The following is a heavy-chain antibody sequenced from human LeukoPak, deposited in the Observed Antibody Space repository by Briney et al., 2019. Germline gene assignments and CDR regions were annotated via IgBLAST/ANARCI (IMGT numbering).Heavy chain of an antibody. J-gene: IGHJ4*02. V-gene: IGHV1-18*01. D-gene: IGHD1-14*01. CDR1: GYTFTSYG. CDR2: ISAYNGNT. Sequence: ASVKVSCKTSGYTFTSYGISWVRQAPGQGLEWMGWISAYNGNTNYAQKVQGRVTMTTDTSTSTAYMELRSLRSDDTAVYYCARSDRSDFYFDYWGQGTLVTVSS. CDR3: ARSDRSDFYFDY.